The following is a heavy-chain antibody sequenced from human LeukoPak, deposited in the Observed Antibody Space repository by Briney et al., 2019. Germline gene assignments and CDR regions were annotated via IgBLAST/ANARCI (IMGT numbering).Heavy chain of an antibody. CDR2: IYYSGST. Sequence: SETLSLTCTVSGGSVSSGSYYWSWIRQPPGKGLEWIGYIYYSGSTHYNPSLKSRVTISVDTSKNQFSLKLSSVTAADTAVYYCARSSITMVRGVTENWFDGWGQGTLVTVSS. J-gene: IGHJ5*02. CDR1: GGSVSSGSYY. D-gene: IGHD3-10*01. V-gene: IGHV4-61*01. CDR3: ARSSITMVRGVTENWFDG.